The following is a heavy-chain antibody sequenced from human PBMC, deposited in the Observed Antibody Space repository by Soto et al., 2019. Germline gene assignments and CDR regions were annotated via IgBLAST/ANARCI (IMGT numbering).Heavy chain of an antibody. J-gene: IGHJ4*02. D-gene: IGHD6-19*01. CDR2: ISGSGGST. CDR1: GFTFSSYA. V-gene: IGHV3-23*01. Sequence: GGSLILSCAASGFTFSSYAMSWVRQVPGKGLEWVSAISGSGGSTYYADSVKGRFTISRDNSKNTLYLQMNSLRAEDAAVYYCAKDRIAVHWAIGNFDSWGQGILVTVSS. CDR3: AKDRIAVHWAIGNFDS.